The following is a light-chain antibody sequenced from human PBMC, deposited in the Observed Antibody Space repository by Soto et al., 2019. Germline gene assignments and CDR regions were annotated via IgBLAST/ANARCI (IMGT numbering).Light chain of an antibody. CDR2: EVT. J-gene: IGLJ7*01. Sequence: QSALTQPASVSGSPGQSITISCTGTSSDVGGYKYVSWYQQHPGKAPKVIISEVTNRPSGVSDRFSGSKSGNTASLTISGLQAEDEADYYCSSYTSSDSYVFGLGTQLTVL. CDR3: SSYTSSDSYV. V-gene: IGLV2-14*01. CDR1: SSDVGGYKY.